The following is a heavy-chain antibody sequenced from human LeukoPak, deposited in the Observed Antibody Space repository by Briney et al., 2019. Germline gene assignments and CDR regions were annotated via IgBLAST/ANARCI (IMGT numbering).Heavy chain of an antibody. CDR3: AKESYGMTLDY. Sequence: GRSLRLSCAASGFTFDDYAMHWVRQAPGKGLEWVSGISWNSGSIGYADSVKGRFTISRDNAKNSLYLQMNSLRAEDTALYYCAKESYGMTLDYWGQGTLVTVSS. CDR1: GFTFDDYA. CDR2: ISWNSGSI. D-gene: IGHD5-18*01. V-gene: IGHV3-9*01. J-gene: IGHJ4*02.